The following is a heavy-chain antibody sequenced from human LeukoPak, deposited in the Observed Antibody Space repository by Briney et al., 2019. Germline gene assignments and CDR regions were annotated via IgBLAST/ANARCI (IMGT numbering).Heavy chain of an antibody. CDR2: IWYDGSNK. J-gene: IGHJ4*02. CDR3: ARDSSGWTFDY. CDR1: GSTFSSYG. D-gene: IGHD6-19*01. Sequence: PGGSLRLSCAASGSTFSSYGMHWVRQAPGKGLEWVAVIWYDGSNKYYADSVKGRFTISRDNSKNTLYLQMNSLRAEDTAVYYCARDSSGWTFDYWGQGTLVTVSS. V-gene: IGHV3-33*01.